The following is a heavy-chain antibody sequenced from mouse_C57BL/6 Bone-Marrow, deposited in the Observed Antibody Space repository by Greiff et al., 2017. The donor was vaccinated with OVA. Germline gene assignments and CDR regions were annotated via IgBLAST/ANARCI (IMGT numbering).Heavy chain of an antibody. Sequence: VQLQQSGPELVKPGASVKISCKASGYTFTDYYMNWVKQSHGKSLEWIGDINPNNGGTSYNQKFKGKATLTVDKSSSTAYMELRSLTSEDSAVYYCARGGLSYYFDYWGQGTTLTVSS. CDR3: ARGGLSYYFDY. V-gene: IGHV1-26*01. CDR1: GYTFTDYY. J-gene: IGHJ2*01. D-gene: IGHD3-3*01. CDR2: INPNNGGT.